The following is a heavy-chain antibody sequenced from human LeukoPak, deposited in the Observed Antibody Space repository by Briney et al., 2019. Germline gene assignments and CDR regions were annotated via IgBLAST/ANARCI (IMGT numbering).Heavy chain of an antibody. CDR2: ISGSGGRT. CDR1: GFTFTSYA. J-gene: IGHJ4*02. D-gene: IGHD6-19*01. Sequence: GGSLRLSRAASGFTFTSYAMTWVRQAPGKGLEWVSAISGSGGRTYYADSVKGRFTISGDNSKNTLYLQMNSLRAEDTAVYYCAKGPLTEVAGTTWDYWGQGTPVTVTS. CDR3: AKGPLTEVAGTTWDY. V-gene: IGHV3-23*01.